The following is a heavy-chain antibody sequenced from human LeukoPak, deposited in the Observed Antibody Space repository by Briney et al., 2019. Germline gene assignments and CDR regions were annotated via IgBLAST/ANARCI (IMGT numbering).Heavy chain of an antibody. D-gene: IGHD1-26*01. CDR2: IRYDGSNK. Sequence: PGGSLRLSCAAPGFIFYSYAMHWVRQAPGKGLEWVAFIRYDGSNKYYADSVKGRFTISRDNSKNTLYLQMNSLRAEDTAVYYCAKDITTIVGATFDYWGQGTLVTVSS. CDR1: GFIFYSYA. J-gene: IGHJ4*02. CDR3: AKDITTIVGATFDY. V-gene: IGHV3-30*02.